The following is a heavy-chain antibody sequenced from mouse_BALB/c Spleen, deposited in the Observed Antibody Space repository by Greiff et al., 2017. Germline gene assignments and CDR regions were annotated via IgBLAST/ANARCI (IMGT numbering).Heavy chain of an antibody. CDR1: GYTFTSYW. Sequence: VQLQQSGAELAKPGASVKMSCKASGYTFTSYWMHWVKQRPGQGLEWIGYINPSTGYTEYNQKFKDKATLTADKSSSTAYMQLSSLTSEDSAVYYCARRVDAMDYGGQGTTVTVSS. D-gene: IGHD1-1*01. J-gene: IGHJ4*01. CDR2: INPSTGYT. V-gene: IGHV1-7*01. CDR3: ARRVDAMDY.